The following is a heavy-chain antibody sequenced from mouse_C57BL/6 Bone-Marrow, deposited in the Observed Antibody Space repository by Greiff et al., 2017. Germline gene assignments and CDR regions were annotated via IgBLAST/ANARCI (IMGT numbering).Heavy chain of an antibody. D-gene: IGHD2-10*01. Sequence: QVQLQQPGAELVRPGSSVKLSCKASGYTFTSYWMHWVKQRPIQGLEWIGNIDPSDSETHYNQKFKDKATLTVDKSSSTAYMQPSSLTSEDSAVYYCARRGPYYGSSYAMDYGGQGTSVTVSS. CDR1: GYTFTSYW. J-gene: IGHJ4*01. CDR2: IDPSDSET. CDR3: ARRGPYYGSSYAMDY. V-gene: IGHV1-52*01.